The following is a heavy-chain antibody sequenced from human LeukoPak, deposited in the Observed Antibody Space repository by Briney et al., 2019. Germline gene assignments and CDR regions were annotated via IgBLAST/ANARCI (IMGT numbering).Heavy chain of an antibody. CDR1: GGSISSYY. J-gene: IGHJ5*02. Sequence: SETLSLTCTVSGGSISSYYWSWIRQPPGKGLEWIGEIYHSGSTNYNPSLKSRVTISVDKSKNQFSLKLSSVTAADTAVYYCARHTAEKYNWFDRWGQGTLVTVSS. CDR2: IYHSGST. V-gene: IGHV4-59*08. CDR3: ARHTAEKYNWFDR. D-gene: IGHD5-24*01.